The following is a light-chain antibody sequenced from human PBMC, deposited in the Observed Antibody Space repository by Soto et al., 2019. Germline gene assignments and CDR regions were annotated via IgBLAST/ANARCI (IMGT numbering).Light chain of an antibody. CDR2: GAS. CDR3: QQYGSVPLT. Sequence: EIVLTQSPGTPSLSPGERATLSCRASESVSTSYLAWYQQKPGQAPRLLIYGASSRATGIPDRFSGSGSGADFALTISRLEPEDFAVYYCQQYGSVPLTFGGGTKVEIK. V-gene: IGKV3-20*01. CDR1: ESVSTSY. J-gene: IGKJ4*01.